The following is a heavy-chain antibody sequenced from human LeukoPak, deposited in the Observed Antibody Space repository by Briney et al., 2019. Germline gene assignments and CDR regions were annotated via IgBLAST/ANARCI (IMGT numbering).Heavy chain of an antibody. V-gene: IGHV3-43*02. CDR1: GFTFDDYA. CDR3: AKDGGLVATIAFDY. D-gene: IGHD5-12*01. Sequence: GGSLRLSCAASGFTFDDYAMHWVRQAPGKGLEWVSLIGGDGGSTYYADSVKGRFTISRDNSKNSLYLQMNSLRTEDTALYYCAKDGGLVATIAFDYWGQGTLVTVSS. CDR2: IGGDGGST. J-gene: IGHJ4*02.